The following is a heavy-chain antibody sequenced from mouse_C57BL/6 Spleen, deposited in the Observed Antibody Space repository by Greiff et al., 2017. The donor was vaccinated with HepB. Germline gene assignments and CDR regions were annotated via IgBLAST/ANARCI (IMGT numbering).Heavy chain of an antibody. J-gene: IGHJ4*01. D-gene: IGHD1-1*01. CDR3: ARKIYYYGSSYYYYAMDY. CDR2: ISYDGSN. CDR1: GYSITSGYY. Sequence: EVQLVESGPGLVKPSQSLSLTCSVTGYSITSGYYWNWIRQFPGNKLEWMGYISYDGSNNYNPSLKNRISITRDTSKNQFFLKLNSVTTEDTATYYCARKIYYYGSSYYYYAMDYWGQGTSVTVSS. V-gene: IGHV3-6*01.